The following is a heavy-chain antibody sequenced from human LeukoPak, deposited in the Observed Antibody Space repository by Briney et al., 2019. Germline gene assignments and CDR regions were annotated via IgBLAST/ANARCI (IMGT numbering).Heavy chain of an antibody. CDR1: GFTFSNYA. Sequence: GGSLRLSCAASGFTFSNYAMSWVRQAPGQGLEWVSAISGSGGSTYYADSVKGRFTISRDNSKNTLYLQMNSLRAEDTAVYYCAKEGSEWNYYFDYWGQGTLVTVSS. V-gene: IGHV3-23*01. CDR2: ISGSGGST. J-gene: IGHJ4*02. CDR3: AKEGSEWNYYFDY. D-gene: IGHD1-7*01.